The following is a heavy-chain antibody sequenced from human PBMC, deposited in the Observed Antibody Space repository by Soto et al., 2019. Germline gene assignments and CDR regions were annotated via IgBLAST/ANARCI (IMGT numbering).Heavy chain of an antibody. D-gene: IGHD1-26*01. CDR3: AKRAGGVGATTQFDH. J-gene: IGHJ5*02. CDR1: GFTFSSYA. Sequence: EVQLLESGGGLVQPGGSLRLSCAASGFTFSSYAMSWVRQAPGKGLEWVSAISGSGGSTYYADSVKGRFTISRDHSKNTLYLQRNSLRAEATAVYYGAKRAGGVGATTQFDHWGQGTLVTVSS. CDR2: ISGSGGST. V-gene: IGHV3-23*01.